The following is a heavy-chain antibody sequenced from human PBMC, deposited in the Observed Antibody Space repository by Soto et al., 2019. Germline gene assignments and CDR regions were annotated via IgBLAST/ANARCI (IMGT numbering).Heavy chain of an antibody. V-gene: IGHV3-30*18. CDR1: GFTFSNYG. CDR2: ISRDGSVR. D-gene: IGHD2-21*01. Sequence: QVQLVESGGGVVQPGRSLRLSCAASGFTFSNYGIHWVRQAPGNGLEWVAVISRDGSVRYYADSVKGRFTISRDNSKKXLYLQVNNLRAEDTAVYYCAKEYCGGHCSSDYFDYWGQGTLVTVSS. J-gene: IGHJ4*02. CDR3: AKEYCGGHCSSDYFDY.